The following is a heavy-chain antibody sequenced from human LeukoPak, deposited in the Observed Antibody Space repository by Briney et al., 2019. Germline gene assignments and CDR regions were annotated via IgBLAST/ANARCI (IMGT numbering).Heavy chain of an antibody. D-gene: IGHD3-22*01. V-gene: IGHV3-66*01. Sequence: PGGSLRLSCAASGFTVSSNYMSWVRQAPGKGLEWVSVIYSGGSTYYADSVKGRFTISRDNSKNTLYLQMNSLRAEDTAVYYCARESTGGYWFFDYWGQGTLVTVSS. CDR1: GFTVSSNY. CDR3: ARESTGGYWFFDY. CDR2: IYSGGST. J-gene: IGHJ4*02.